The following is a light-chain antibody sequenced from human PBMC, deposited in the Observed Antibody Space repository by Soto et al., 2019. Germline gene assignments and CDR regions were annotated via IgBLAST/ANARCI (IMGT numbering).Light chain of an antibody. J-gene: IGKJ3*01. CDR2: GAS. Sequence: EVVLTQSPGTLSLSPGERATLSCRASQNVYINSLAWYQQRPGQTPRLLIYGASTRAAAIPDRFRGSGSGADFALSIDGLEPEDFAIYYCQQYGDSPLTFGPGTRVD. CDR1: QNVYINS. CDR3: QQYGDSPLT. V-gene: IGKV3-20*01.